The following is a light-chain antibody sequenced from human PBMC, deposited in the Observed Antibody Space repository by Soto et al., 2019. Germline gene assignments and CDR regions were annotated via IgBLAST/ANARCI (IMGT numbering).Light chain of an antibody. CDR2: GAS. Sequence: EIVLTQSPGTLSLSPGETATLSCRARQSVSSSYLDWYQQNPGQAHRLLIYGASSRATGIPDRFSGSGSRTDFPLTISRLEPDDLVEYYWQQDGNSRTFGQGTKVEIK. CDR3: QQDGNSRT. V-gene: IGKV3-20*01. J-gene: IGKJ1*01. CDR1: QSVSSSY.